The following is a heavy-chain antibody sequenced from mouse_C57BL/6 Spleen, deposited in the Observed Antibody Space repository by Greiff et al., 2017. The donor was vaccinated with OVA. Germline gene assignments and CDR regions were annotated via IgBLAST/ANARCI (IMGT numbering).Heavy chain of an antibody. CDR1: GYTFTSYW. J-gene: IGHJ4*01. D-gene: IGHD1-1*01. CDR3: ARGGTVVSPGYAMDY. V-gene: IGHV1-52*01. Sequence: QVQLQQPGAELVRPGSSVKLSCKASGYTFTSYWMHWVKQRPIQGLEWIGNIDPSDSETHYNQKFKDKATLTVDKYSSTASMQLSSLTSEDSAVYVCARGGTVVSPGYAMDYWGQGTSVTVSS. CDR2: IDPSDSET.